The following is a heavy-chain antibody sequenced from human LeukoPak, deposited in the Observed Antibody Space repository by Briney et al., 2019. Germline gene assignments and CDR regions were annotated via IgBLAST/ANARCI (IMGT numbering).Heavy chain of an antibody. CDR2: IYPGDSDT. CDR3: ARRQAAAVNWFDS. D-gene: IGHD6-25*01. Sequence: GESLKISCKGSGYSFSNYWIAWVRQMPGKGLEWMGIIYPGDSDTKYSRSFQGQVIISADKSTTTAYLQWSSLKASDAAMYYCARRQAAAVNWFDSWGQGTLVTVSS. CDR1: GYSFSNYW. J-gene: IGHJ5*01. V-gene: IGHV5-51*01.